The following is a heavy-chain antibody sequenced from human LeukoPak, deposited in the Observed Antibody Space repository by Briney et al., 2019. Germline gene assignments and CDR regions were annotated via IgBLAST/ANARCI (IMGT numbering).Heavy chain of an antibody. J-gene: IGHJ4*02. D-gene: IGHD6-13*01. Sequence: NLGESLKISCKGSGYSFTRFWIGWVRQMPGKGLEWMGIIYPGDSDTRYSPSFQGQVTISADKSISTAYLQWSSLKASDTAMYYCASQYDWEYSSSCPGYWGQGTLVTVSS. V-gene: IGHV5-51*01. CDR3: ASQYDWEYSSSCPGY. CDR2: IYPGDSDT. CDR1: GYSFTRFW.